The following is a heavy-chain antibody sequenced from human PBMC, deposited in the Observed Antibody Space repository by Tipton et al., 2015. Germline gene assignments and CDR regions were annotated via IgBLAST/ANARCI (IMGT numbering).Heavy chain of an antibody. Sequence: TLSLTCTVSGGSVSSGSYYWSWIRQPPGKRLEWIGYISYTGNTNYNPSLQSRVTMSVDTPKNQFSLRLSSVTAADTAVYSCARHDSTGFHFEDWGQGTLVTVSS. V-gene: IGHV4-61*01. J-gene: IGHJ4*02. D-gene: IGHD3-22*01. CDR2: ISYTGNT. CDR1: GGSVSSGSYY. CDR3: ARHDSTGFHFED.